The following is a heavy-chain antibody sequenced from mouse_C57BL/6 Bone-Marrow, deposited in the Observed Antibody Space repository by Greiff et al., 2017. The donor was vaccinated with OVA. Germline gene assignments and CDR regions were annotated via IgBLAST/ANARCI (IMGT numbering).Heavy chain of an antibody. CDR3: ARSVLLDFAY. V-gene: IGHV1-69*01. J-gene: IGHJ3*01. CDR1: GYTFTSYW. D-gene: IGHD2-10*01. CDR2: IDPSDSYT. Sequence: VQLQQPGAELVMPGASVKLSCKASGYTFTSYWMHWVKQRPGQGLEWIGEIDPSDSYTNYNQKFKGKSTLTVDKSSSTAYMQLSSLTSEDSAVYYCARSVLLDFAYWGQGTLVTVSA.